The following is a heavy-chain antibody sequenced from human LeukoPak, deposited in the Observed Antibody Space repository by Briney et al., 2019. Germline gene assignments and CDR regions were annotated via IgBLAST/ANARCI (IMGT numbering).Heavy chain of an antibody. CDR2: ISSSSSYI. V-gene: IGHV3-21*01. D-gene: IGHD1-26*01. J-gene: IGHJ4*02. CDR3: ARMEYSGSYSGY. Sequence: GGSLRLSCAASGFTFSSYSMNWVRQAPGKGLEWVSSISSSSSYIYYADSVKGRFTISRDNAKNSLYPQMNSLRAEDTAVYYCARMEYSGSYSGYWGQGTLVTVSS. CDR1: GFTFSSYS.